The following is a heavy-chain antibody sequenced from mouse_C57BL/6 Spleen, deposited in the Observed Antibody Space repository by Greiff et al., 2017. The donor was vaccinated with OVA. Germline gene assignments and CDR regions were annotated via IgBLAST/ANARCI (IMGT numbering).Heavy chain of an antibody. D-gene: IGHD2-10*02. CDR3: AREEGYGNYDFDY. CDR2: IDPSDSET. CDR1: GYTFTSYW. J-gene: IGHJ2*01. V-gene: IGHV1-52*01. Sequence: QVQLKQPGAELVRPGSSVKLSCKASGYTFTSYWMHWVKQRPIQGLEWIGNIDPSDSETHYNQKFKDKATLTVDKSSSTAYMQLSSLTSEDSAVYYCAREEGYGNYDFDYWGQGTTLTVSS.